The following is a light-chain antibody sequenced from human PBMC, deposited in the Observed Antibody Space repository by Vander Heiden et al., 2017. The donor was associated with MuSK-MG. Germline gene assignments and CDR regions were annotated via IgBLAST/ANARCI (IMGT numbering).Light chain of an antibody. CDR1: QSLLYSSNNKNY. V-gene: IGKV4-1*01. CDR3: QQYYNTPYT. CDR2: WAS. Sequence: VSLGERATINCRSSQSLLYSSNNKNYLAWYQQKPGQPPKLLVYWASSRESGVSDRFSGSGSGTDFTLTISRLQAEDVAVYYCQQYYNTPYTFGQGTKLEIK. J-gene: IGKJ2*01.